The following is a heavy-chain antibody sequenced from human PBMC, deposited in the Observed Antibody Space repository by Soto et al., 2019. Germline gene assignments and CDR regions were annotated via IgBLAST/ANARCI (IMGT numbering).Heavy chain of an antibody. Sequence: PGGPLRLSCAASGFSFSDHYMNWIRQRPGKGLEWVAYISTSGVSIYYTDSAKGRFTISRDNAQKSLFLQMNSLRAEDTAVYYCARESPYEILAGYSKLYMDSWGQGTLVTVSS. D-gene: IGHD3-9*01. CDR3: ARESPYEILAGYSKLYMDS. J-gene: IGHJ4*02. V-gene: IGHV3-11*01. CDR1: GFSFSDHY. CDR2: ISTSGVSI.